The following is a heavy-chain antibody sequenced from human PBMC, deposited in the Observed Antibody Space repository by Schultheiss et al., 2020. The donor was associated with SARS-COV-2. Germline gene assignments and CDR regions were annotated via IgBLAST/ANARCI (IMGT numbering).Heavy chain of an antibody. D-gene: IGHD3-22*01. J-gene: IGHJ5*02. Sequence: SETLSLTCAVYGGSISSGGHYWGWIRQPPGKGLEWIGSIYYSGSTYYNPSLKSRVTISVDTSKNQFSLKLSSVTAADTAVYYCARMAFDSSGYYPNWFDPWGQGTLVTVSS. V-gene: IGHV4-39*07. CDR1: GGSISSGGHY. CDR3: ARMAFDSSGYYPNWFDP. CDR2: IYYSGST.